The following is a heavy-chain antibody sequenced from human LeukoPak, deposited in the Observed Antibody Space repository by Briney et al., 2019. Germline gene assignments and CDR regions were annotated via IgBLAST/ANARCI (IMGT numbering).Heavy chain of an antibody. CDR3: TRAVAGHPD. J-gene: IGHJ4*02. CDR2: INHSGYT. V-gene: IGHV4-34*01. CDR1: GVPFSNYY. Sequence: SETLSPTCAVSGVPFSNYYWSWVRQSPTKGLEWIGEINHSGYTNYNPSLKSRVTISIDTSKNQFSLMVTSMTAADTGVYYCTRAVAGHPDWGQGTLVTVSS. D-gene: IGHD6-19*01.